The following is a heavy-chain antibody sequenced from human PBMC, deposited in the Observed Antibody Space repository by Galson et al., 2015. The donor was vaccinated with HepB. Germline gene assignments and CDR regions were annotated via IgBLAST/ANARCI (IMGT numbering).Heavy chain of an antibody. CDR2: IKSKTDGGTT. Sequence: SLRLSCAASGFTFGNAWMSWVRQAPGKGLEWVGRIKSKTDGGTTDYAAPVKGRFTISRDDSKNTLYLQMNSLKTEDTAVYYCTTVGDIVVVPAAADYWGQGTLVTVSS. CDR1: GFTFGNAW. J-gene: IGHJ4*02. V-gene: IGHV3-15*01. D-gene: IGHD2-2*01. CDR3: TTVGDIVVVPAAADY.